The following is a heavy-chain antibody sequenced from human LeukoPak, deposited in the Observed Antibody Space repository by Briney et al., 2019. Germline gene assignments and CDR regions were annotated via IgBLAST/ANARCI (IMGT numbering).Heavy chain of an antibody. CDR3: ARDSSDFWSYYYDF. CDR1: GFTFSSYW. D-gene: IGHD3-3*01. V-gene: IGHV3-7*01. Sequence: GGSLRLSCAASGFTFSSYWMTWVRQAPGKGLEWVANIKQEGSEKYYVDSVKGRFTISRDNAKNSLYLQMNSLRDEDTAVYYCARDSSDFWSYYYDFWGQGTLVTVSS. CDR2: IKQEGSEK. J-gene: IGHJ4*02.